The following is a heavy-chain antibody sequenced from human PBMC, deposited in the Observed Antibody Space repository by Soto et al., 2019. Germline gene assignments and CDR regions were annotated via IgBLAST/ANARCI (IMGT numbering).Heavy chain of an antibody. D-gene: IGHD3-22*01. V-gene: IGHV1-8*01. CDR2: MNPNSGNT. CDR1: GYTFTSYD. CDR3: ARAGRGERITMIVVVPFDY. J-gene: IGHJ4*02. Sequence: ASVKVSCKASGYTFTSYDINWVRQATGQGLEWMGWMNPNSGNTGYAQKFQGRVTMTRNTSISTAYMELSSLRSEDTAVYYCARAGRGERITMIVVVPFDYWGQGTPVTVSS.